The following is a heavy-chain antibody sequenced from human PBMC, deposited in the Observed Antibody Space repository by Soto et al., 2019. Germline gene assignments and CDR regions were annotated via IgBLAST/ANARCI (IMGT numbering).Heavy chain of an antibody. Sequence: PSETLSLTSAVYGGSFSGYYWSWIRQPTGKGLEWIGEINHSGSTNYNPSLKSRVTISVDTSKNQFSLKLSSVTAADTAVYYCARTHYYDSSGYYFYFDYWGQGTLVTVSS. D-gene: IGHD3-22*01. CDR2: INHSGST. CDR3: ARTHYYDSSGYYFYFDY. CDR1: GGSFSGYY. V-gene: IGHV4-34*01. J-gene: IGHJ4*02.